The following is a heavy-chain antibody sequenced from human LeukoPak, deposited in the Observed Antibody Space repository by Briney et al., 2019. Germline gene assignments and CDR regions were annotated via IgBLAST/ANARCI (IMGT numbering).Heavy chain of an antibody. Sequence: SGTLSLTCTVSGGSISSYYWSWIRQPPGKGLEWIGYIYYSGSTNYNPSLKSRVTISVDTSKNQFSLKLSSVTAADTAVYYCARYATVTAYFDYWGQGTLVTVSS. CDR2: IYYSGST. CDR1: GGSISSYY. V-gene: IGHV4-59*08. CDR3: ARYATVTAYFDY. D-gene: IGHD4-17*01. J-gene: IGHJ4*02.